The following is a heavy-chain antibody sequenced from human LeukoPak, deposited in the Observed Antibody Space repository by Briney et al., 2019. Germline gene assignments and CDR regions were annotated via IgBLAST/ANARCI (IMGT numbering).Heavy chain of an antibody. V-gene: IGHV4-38-2*01. CDR2: IYHSGST. D-gene: IGHD4-17*01. J-gene: IGHJ2*01. Sequence: SETLSLTCAVSGYSISSGYYWGWIRQPPGKGLEWIGSIYHSGSTYYNPSLKSRVTISVDTSKNQFPLKLSSVTAADTAVYYCARHDYGDLFHWYFDLWGRGTLVTVSS. CDR1: GYSISSGYY. CDR3: ARHDYGDLFHWYFDL.